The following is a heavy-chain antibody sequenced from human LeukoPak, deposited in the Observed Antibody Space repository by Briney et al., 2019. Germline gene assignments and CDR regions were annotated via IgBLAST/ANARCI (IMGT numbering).Heavy chain of an antibody. Sequence: ASVKVSCKASGHTFTAYYIHWVRQAPGQGLEWMGWINPNSGDTNYAQKFQDRVTLTRDTSISTAYMELTNLRSDDTAVYYCARPNGDFYNWFDPWGQGTLVTVSS. CDR3: ARPNGDFYNWFDP. CDR2: INPNSGDT. CDR1: GHTFTAYY. J-gene: IGHJ5*02. D-gene: IGHD2-21*02. V-gene: IGHV1-2*02.